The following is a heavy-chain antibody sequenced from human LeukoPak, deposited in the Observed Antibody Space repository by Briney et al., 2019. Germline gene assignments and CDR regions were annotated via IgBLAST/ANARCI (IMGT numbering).Heavy chain of an antibody. CDR2: INPNSGGT. J-gene: IGHJ4*02. CDR3: ARGVDQWPGKPFDY. V-gene: IGHV1-2*02. D-gene: IGHD6-19*01. CDR1: GYTFTGYY. Sequence: ASVKVSCKASGYTFTGYYMRWVRQAPGQGLEWMGWINPNSGGTNYAQKFQGRVTMTRDTSISTAYMELSRLRSDDTYVYYCARGVDQWPGKPFDYWGQGTLVTVSS.